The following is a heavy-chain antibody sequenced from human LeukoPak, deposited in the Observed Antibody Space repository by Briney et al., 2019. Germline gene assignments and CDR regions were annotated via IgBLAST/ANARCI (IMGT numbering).Heavy chain of an antibody. D-gene: IGHD6-13*01. J-gene: IGHJ4*02. CDR2: IDSDATTT. CDR3: VGGRPPVAGYSSSWYYY. CDR1: GFTFSTYW. V-gene: IGHV3-74*01. Sequence: GGSLRLSCAASGFTFSTYWMHWVRQAPGKGLVWVSRIDSDATTTTYADSVKGRFTISRDNAKNTLYLQMNSLRAEDTAVYYCVGGRPPVAGYSSSWYYYWGQGTLVTVSS.